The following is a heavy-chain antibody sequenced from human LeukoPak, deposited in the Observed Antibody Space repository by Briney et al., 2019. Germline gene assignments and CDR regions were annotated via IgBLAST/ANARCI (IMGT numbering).Heavy chain of an antibody. D-gene: IGHD1-1*01. CDR1: GFIFSGHT. CDR3: VRKMKTGSSSWDYDY. J-gene: IGHJ4*02. CDR2: ISNSSTYI. Sequence: RGSLRLSCAASGFIFSGHTMNWVRQAPGRGLEWVSSISNSSTYIYYAGSVEGRFTISRDNPKNSLFLQMNSLRAEDTAIYYCVRKMKTGSSSWDYDYWGQGTLVTVSS. V-gene: IGHV3-21*06.